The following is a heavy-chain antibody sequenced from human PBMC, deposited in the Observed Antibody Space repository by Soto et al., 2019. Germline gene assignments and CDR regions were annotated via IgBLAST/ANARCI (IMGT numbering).Heavy chain of an antibody. Sequence: HVQLEESGQGLVKPSGTLSLTCAVSGGSIITDNWWSWVRQPPGKGLEWVGEIYHSGSTNYNPSLKSRLTISIDKSKDQFSLDVRSVTAADTAVYYCARGGRWLFDYWGQGTLVTVSS. CDR3: ARGGRWLFDY. J-gene: IGHJ4*02. V-gene: IGHV4-4*02. CDR1: GGSIITDNW. D-gene: IGHD5-12*01. CDR2: IYHSGST.